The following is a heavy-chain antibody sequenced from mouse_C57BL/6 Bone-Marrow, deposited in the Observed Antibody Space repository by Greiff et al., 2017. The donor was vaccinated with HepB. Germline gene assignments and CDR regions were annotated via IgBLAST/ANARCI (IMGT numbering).Heavy chain of an antibody. D-gene: IGHD2-1*01. CDR2: ISNGGGST. V-gene: IGHV5-12*01. CDR1: GFTFSDYY. J-gene: IGHJ1*03. CDR3: ARIYYGNPYWYFDV. Sequence: EVMLVESGGGLVQPGGSLKLSCAASGFTFSDYYMYWVRQTPEKRLEWVAYISNGGGSTYYPDTVKGRFTISRDNAKNTLYLQMSRLKSEDTAMYYCARIYYGNPYWYFDVWGTGTTVTVSS.